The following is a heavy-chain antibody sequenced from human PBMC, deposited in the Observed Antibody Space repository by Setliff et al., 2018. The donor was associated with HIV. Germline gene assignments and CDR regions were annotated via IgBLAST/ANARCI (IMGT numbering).Heavy chain of an antibody. V-gene: IGHV4-39*07. CDR3: ARAENYNFWSGYYTSYDY. Sequence: SETLSLTCTVSGGSISSSSYYWGWIRQPPGKGLEGIGSIYYSGSTYYNPSLKSRVTISVDTSKNHFSLKLSSVTAADTAVYYCARAENYNFWSGYYTSYDYWGQGTLVTVSS. CDR1: GGSISSSSYY. D-gene: IGHD3-3*01. J-gene: IGHJ4*02. CDR2: IYYSGST.